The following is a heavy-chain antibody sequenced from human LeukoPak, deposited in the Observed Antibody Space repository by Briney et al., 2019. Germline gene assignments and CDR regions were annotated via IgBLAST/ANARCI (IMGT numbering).Heavy chain of an antibody. D-gene: IGHD6-13*01. CDR1: GFTFSSYS. J-gene: IGHJ3*02. V-gene: IGHV3-21*01. CDR2: ISSSSSYI. CDR3: ARDRREQQLTSDALDI. Sequence: GGSLRLSCAASGFTFSSYSMNWVRQAPGKGLEWVSSISSSSSYIYYADSVKGRFTISRDNAKNSLYLQMNSLRAEDTAVYYCARDRREQQLTSDALDIWGQGTMVTVSS.